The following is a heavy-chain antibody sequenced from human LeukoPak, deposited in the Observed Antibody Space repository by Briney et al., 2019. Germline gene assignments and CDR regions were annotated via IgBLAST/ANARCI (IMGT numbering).Heavy chain of an antibody. CDR2: LRHDGSNK. V-gene: IGHV3-30*02. D-gene: IGHD6-13*01. CDR3: AKDGRTIAATYYYYYMDV. Sequence: GGSLRLSCAASGFTFSNSGMHWVRRAPGKGLEWVAFLRHDGSNKYYGDSVKGRFTISRDNSKNTLYLQMSSLRAEDTAVYYCAKDGRTIAATYYYYYMDVWGKGTTVTVSS. J-gene: IGHJ6*03. CDR1: GFTFSNSG.